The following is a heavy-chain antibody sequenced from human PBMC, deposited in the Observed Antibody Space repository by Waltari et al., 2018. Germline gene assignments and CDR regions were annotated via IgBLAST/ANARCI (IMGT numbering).Heavy chain of an antibody. D-gene: IGHD3-22*01. CDR2: IYHSGST. CDR3: ARWNYYDSSGRYFDY. J-gene: IGHJ4*02. V-gene: IGHV4-38-2*01. CDR1: GYSISSGAY. Sequence: QVQLQESGPGLVKPSETLSLTCAVSGYSISSGAYWGWIRQPPGKGLEWIGTIYHSGSTYYNPSLKSRVTISVDTSKNHFSLRLTSVTAADTAVYYCARWNYYDSSGRYFDYWGQGTLVTVSS.